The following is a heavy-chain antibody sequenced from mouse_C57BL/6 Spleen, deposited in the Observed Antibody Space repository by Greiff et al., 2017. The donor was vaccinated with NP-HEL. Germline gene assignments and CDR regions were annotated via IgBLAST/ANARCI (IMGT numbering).Heavy chain of an antibody. CDR2: IYPGDGDT. CDR3: ARATTVAPYFDY. D-gene: IGHD1-1*01. J-gene: IGHJ2*01. Sequence: VQLQQSGPELVKPGASVKISCKASGYAFSSYWMNWVKQRPGKGLEWIGRIYPGDGDTNYNGKFKGKATLTADKSSSTAYMQLSSLTSEDSAVYFCARATTVAPYFDYWGQGTTLTVSS. V-gene: IGHV1-82*01. CDR1: GYAFSSYW.